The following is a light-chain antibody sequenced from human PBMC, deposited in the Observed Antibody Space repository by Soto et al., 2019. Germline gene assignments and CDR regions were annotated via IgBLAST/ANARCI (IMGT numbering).Light chain of an antibody. Sequence: QSVLTQPASVSGSPGQSITISCTGTSSDIGAHTYVSWFQQHPGKVPKVIIYNVSTRPSGISDRFSGSKSGNTASLTISGLPAEDEADYYCSSYAGGFVVFGEGTKVTVL. CDR3: SSYAGGFVV. CDR2: NVS. V-gene: IGLV2-14*01. CDR1: SSDIGAHTY. J-gene: IGLJ2*01.